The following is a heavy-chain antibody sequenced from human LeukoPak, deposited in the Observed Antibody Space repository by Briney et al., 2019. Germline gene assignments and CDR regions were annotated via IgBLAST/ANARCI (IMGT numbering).Heavy chain of an antibody. Sequence: GRSLRLSCAASGFTFSSYAMHWVRQAPGKGLEWVSSISTSSSYIYYADSVKGRFTISRDNAKKSLYLQMNSLRAEDTAVYYCARDGDTVLTRGYYYYMDVWGKGTTVTVSS. CDR1: GFTFSSYA. D-gene: IGHD4-23*01. J-gene: IGHJ6*03. V-gene: IGHV3-21*01. CDR2: ISTSSSYI. CDR3: ARDGDTVLTRGYYYYMDV.